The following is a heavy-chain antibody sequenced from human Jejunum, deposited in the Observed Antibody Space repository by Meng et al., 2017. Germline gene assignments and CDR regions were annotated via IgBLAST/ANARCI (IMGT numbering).Heavy chain of an antibody. Sequence: GESLKISCVASGFLFSDHEMNWVRQAPGKGLDWVSYISSSGNTIHYADSVKGRFTISRDNARGSLYLQMNSLRVEDTAVYYCARAYYAGSGTYPAFHIWGQGTMVTVSS. V-gene: IGHV3-48*03. CDR1: GFLFSDHE. J-gene: IGHJ3*02. CDR3: ARAYYAGSGTYPAFHI. CDR2: ISSSGNTI. D-gene: IGHD3-10*01.